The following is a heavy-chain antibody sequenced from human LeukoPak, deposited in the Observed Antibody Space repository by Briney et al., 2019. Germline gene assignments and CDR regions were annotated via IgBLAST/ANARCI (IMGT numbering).Heavy chain of an antibody. CDR3: ARHPAVAGPSVHYYYYYMDV. CDR1: GGSFSGYY. J-gene: IGHJ6*03. Sequence: PSETLSLTCAVYGGSFSGYYWSWIRQPPGKGLEWIGEINHSGSTNYNPSLKSRVTISVDTSKNQFSLKLSSVTAADTAVYYCARHPAVAGPSVHYYYYYMDVWGKGTTVTISS. V-gene: IGHV4-34*01. CDR2: INHSGST. D-gene: IGHD6-19*01.